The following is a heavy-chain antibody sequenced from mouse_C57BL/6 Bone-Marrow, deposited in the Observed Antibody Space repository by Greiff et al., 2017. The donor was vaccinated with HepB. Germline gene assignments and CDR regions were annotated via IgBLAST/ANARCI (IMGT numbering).Heavy chain of an antibody. J-gene: IGHJ3*01. V-gene: IGHV1-54*01. Sequence: VQLQQSGAELVRPGTSVKVSCKASGYAFTNYLIEWVKQRPGQGLEWIGVINPGSGGTNYNEKFKGKATLTADKSSSTAYMQLSSLTSEDSAVYFCAGYYDFFFAYWGQGTLVTVSA. CDR3: AGYYDFFFAY. CDR2: INPGSGGT. D-gene: IGHD2-4*01. CDR1: GYAFTNYL.